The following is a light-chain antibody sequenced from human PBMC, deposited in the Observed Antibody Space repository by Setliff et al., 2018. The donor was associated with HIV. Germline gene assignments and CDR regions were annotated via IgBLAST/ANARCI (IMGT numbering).Light chain of an antibody. CDR3: CSYTSSLTYV. V-gene: IGLV2-14*03. Sequence: QSALAQPASVSGSPGQSITISCSGTSSDVGSYNFVYWYQQHPGKAPQLIIYDVSQRPSGVSSRCSGSKSGNTASLTISGLQSEDQADYYCCSYTSSLTYVFGTGTKV. J-gene: IGLJ1*01. CDR1: SSDVGSYNF. CDR2: DVS.